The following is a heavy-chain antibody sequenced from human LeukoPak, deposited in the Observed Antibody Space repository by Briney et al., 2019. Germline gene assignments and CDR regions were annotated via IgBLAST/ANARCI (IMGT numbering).Heavy chain of an antibody. CDR1: EFTFTTYW. Sequence: GGSLRLTCEASEFTFTTYWMSWVRQAPGKGLEWVANINQDGSEKYYVDSVKGRFTISRDNAKNSVYLQMNSLRAEDTAVYYCARLSEMLRGPEVIYYFEHWGQGTLVTAPS. J-gene: IGHJ4*02. CDR3: ARLSEMLRGPEVIYYFEH. V-gene: IGHV3-7*01. D-gene: IGHD3-10*01. CDR2: INQDGSEK.